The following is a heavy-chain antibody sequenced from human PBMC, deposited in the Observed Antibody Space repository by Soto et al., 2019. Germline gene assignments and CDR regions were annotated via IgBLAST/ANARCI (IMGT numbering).Heavy chain of an antibody. V-gene: IGHV1-8*01. J-gene: IGHJ6*03. Sequence: ASVKVSCKASGYTFTSYDINWVRQATGQGLEWMGWMNPNSGNTGYAQKFQGRVTMTRNTSISTAYMELSSLRSEDTAVYYCARGVSKFVYYYYYMDVWGKGTTVTVSS. CDR2: MNPNSGNT. CDR3: ARGVSKFVYYYYYMDV. CDR1: GYTFTSYD.